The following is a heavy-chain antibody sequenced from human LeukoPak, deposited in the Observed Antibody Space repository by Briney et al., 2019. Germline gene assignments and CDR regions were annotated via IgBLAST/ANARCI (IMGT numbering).Heavy chain of an antibody. CDR1: GYSFTSYW. V-gene: IGHV5-51*01. Sequence: GESLKISCKGSGYSFTSYWIGWVRQMPGKGLEWMGIIYPGDSDTRYSPSLQGQVTISADKSISTAYLQWSSLKASDTAMYYCARLEAPYYYDSSGYYQSYNWFDPWGQGTLVTVSS. CDR2: IYPGDSDT. CDR3: ARLEAPYYYDSSGYYQSYNWFDP. J-gene: IGHJ5*02. D-gene: IGHD3-22*01.